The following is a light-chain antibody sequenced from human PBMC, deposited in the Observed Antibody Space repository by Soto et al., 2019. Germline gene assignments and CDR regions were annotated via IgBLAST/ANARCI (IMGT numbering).Light chain of an antibody. CDR2: EVS. V-gene: IGLV2-14*01. CDR1: SSDVGNYKY. Sequence: QSALTQPASVSGSPGQSITISCTGTSSDVGNYKYVSWYQQHPGQAPKLIIYEVSNRPSGVSDRFSGSKSGNTASLTISGLQAEDETAYYCLSYTSSGTYVFGTGTKLTVL. J-gene: IGLJ1*01. CDR3: LSYTSSGTYV.